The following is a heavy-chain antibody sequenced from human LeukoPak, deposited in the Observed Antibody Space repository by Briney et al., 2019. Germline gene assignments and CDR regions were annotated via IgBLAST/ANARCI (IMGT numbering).Heavy chain of an antibody. Sequence: GGSLRLSCAASGFTFSSYSMNWVRQAPGKGLEWVSSISSSSYIYYADSVKGRFTISRDNAKNSLYLQMNSLRAEDTAVYYCARTGYCTNGVCGYYMDVWGKGTTVTVSS. CDR1: GFTFSSYS. CDR3: ARTGYCTNGVCGYYMDV. CDR2: ISSSSYI. V-gene: IGHV3-21*01. D-gene: IGHD2-8*01. J-gene: IGHJ6*03.